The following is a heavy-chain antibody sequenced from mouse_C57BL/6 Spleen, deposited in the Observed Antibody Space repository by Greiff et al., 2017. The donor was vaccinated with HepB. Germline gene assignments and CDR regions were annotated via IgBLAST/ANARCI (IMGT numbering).Heavy chain of an antibody. D-gene: IGHD2-3*01. CDR1: GYTFTSYW. Sequence: QVQLQQPGAELVKPGASVKMSCKASGYTFTSYWITWVKQRPGQGLEWIGDIYPGSGSTNYNEKFKSKATLTVDTSSSTAYMQLSSLTSEDSAVYYCARIYDGYSAMDYWGQGTPVTVSS. V-gene: IGHV1-55*01. J-gene: IGHJ4*01. CDR3: ARIYDGYSAMDY. CDR2: IYPGSGST.